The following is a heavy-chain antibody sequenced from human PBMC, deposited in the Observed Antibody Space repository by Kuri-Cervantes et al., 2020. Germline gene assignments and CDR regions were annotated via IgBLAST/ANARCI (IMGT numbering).Heavy chain of an antibody. Sequence: LSLTCAASGFTFSSYGMHWVRQAPGKGLEWVAVIWYDGSNKYYADSVKGRFTISRDNSKNTLYLQMNSLRAEDTAVYYCARKFLKQWLVREFDYWGQGTLVTVSS. V-gene: IGHV3-33*01. CDR3: ARKFLKQWLVREFDY. D-gene: IGHD6-19*01. CDR1: GFTFSSYG. CDR2: IWYDGSNK. J-gene: IGHJ4*02.